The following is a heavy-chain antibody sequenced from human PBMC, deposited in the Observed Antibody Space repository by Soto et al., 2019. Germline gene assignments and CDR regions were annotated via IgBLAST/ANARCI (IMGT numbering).Heavy chain of an antibody. Sequence: QVQLVQSGAEVKKPGSSVKVSCKASGGTFSSYAISWVRQAPGQGLEWMGGIIPIFGTANYAQKFQGRVTITEDESTSTAYMELSSLRSEDTAVYYCARVVEGVYSGEYWYFDLWGRGTLVTVSS. CDR1: GGTFSSYA. V-gene: IGHV1-69*01. D-gene: IGHD5-12*01. CDR3: ARVVEGVYSGEYWYFDL. CDR2: IIPIFGTA. J-gene: IGHJ2*01.